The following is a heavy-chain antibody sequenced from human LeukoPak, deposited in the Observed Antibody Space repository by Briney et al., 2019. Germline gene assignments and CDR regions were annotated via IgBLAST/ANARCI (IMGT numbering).Heavy chain of an antibody. Sequence: KGGESLKFSCKGSGYSFTSYWIGWVRQMPGKGLEWMGIIYPGDSDTRYSPSFQGQVTISADKSISTAYLQWSSLKASDTAMYYCAIVGGYRTYYFDYWGQGTLVTVSS. CDR3: AIVGGYRTYYFDY. V-gene: IGHV5-51*01. CDR1: GYSFTSYW. D-gene: IGHD5-18*01. J-gene: IGHJ4*02. CDR2: IYPGDSDT.